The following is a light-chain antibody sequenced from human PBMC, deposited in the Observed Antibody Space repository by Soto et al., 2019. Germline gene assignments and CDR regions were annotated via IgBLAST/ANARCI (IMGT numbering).Light chain of an antibody. J-gene: IGKJ1*01. Sequence: DIQVTQSPSSLSASVGDSVTITCRASQDIHGHLAWYQQKPGKDPKLLIYEASTLQSRVPSRFSDSGSGTDFTLTISSLQPEDVATYYCQKYNGTPRTFGQGTKVELK. CDR3: QKYNGTPRT. V-gene: IGKV1-27*01. CDR2: EAS. CDR1: QDIHGH.